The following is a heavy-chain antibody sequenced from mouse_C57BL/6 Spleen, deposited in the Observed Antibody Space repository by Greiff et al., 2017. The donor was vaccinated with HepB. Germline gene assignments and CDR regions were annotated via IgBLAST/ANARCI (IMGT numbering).Heavy chain of an antibody. CDR3: ARWLLFYWYFDV. Sequence: QVQLKESGPGLVQPSQSLFITCTVSGFSLTSYGVHWVRQSPGTGLEWLGVIWSGGSTDYNAAFISRLSISKDNSKSQVFFKMNSLQADDTAIYYCARWLLFYWYFDVWGTGTTVTVSS. CDR2: IWSGGST. V-gene: IGHV2-2*01. CDR1: GFSLTSYG. J-gene: IGHJ1*03. D-gene: IGHD2-3*01.